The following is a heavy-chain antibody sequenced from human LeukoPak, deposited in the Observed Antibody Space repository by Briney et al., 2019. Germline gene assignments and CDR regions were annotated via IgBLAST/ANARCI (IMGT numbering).Heavy chain of an antibody. Sequence: GGSLRLSCTASGFTFGDYAMSWVRQAPGKGLEWVSAISGSGGSTYYADSVKGRFTISRDNSKNTLYLQMNSLRAEDTAVYYCAKVLYGDYGGLDYWGQGTLGTVSS. CDR2: ISGSGGST. D-gene: IGHD4-17*01. CDR1: GFTFGDYA. J-gene: IGHJ4*02. CDR3: AKVLYGDYGGLDY. V-gene: IGHV3-23*01.